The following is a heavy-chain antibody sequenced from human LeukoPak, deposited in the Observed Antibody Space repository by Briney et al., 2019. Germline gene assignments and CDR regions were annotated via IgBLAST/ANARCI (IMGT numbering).Heavy chain of an antibody. CDR3: ARAYSSSSYHYYGMDV. D-gene: IGHD6-6*01. J-gene: IGHJ6*02. Sequence: ASVKVSCKASGGTFSSSAISWVRQTPGQGLEWMGRIIPILGIANYAQKFQGRVTITAGKSTSTAYMELSSLRSEDTAVYYCARAYSSSSYHYYGMDVWGQGTTVTVS. CDR1: GGTFSSSA. V-gene: IGHV1-69*04. CDR2: IIPILGIA.